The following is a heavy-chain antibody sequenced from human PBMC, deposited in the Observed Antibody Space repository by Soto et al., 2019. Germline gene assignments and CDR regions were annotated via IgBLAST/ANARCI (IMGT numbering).Heavy chain of an antibody. D-gene: IGHD3-3*01. CDR3: ARVLADYYYYYMDV. Sequence: ASVKVSCKASGYTFTGYYMHWVRQAPGQGLEWMGWINPNSGGTNYAQKFQGRVTMTRNTSISTAYMELSSLRSEDTAVYYCARVLADYYYYYMDVWGKGTTVTVSS. V-gene: IGHV1-2*02. CDR2: INPNSGGT. J-gene: IGHJ6*03. CDR1: GYTFTGYY.